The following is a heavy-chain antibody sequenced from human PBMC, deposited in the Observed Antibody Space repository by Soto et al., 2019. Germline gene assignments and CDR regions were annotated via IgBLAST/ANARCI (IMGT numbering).Heavy chain of an antibody. Sequence: QVQLLESGGGVVQPGRSLRLSCAASGFTFSSYAIHWVRQAPGKGLEWVAVISYDGSNEYYADSVKGRFTISRDNSKDTLYLQMNSLRVEDTAVYYCARARAAAVDYWGQGTLVTVSS. D-gene: IGHD6-13*01. CDR1: GFTFSSYA. V-gene: IGHV3-30-3*01. CDR3: ARARAAAVDY. J-gene: IGHJ4*02. CDR2: ISYDGSNE.